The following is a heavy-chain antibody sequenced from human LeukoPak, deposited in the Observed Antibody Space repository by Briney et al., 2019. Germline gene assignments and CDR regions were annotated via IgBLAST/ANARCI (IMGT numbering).Heavy chain of an antibody. CDR1: GYTFTSYG. V-gene: IGHV1-18*01. CDR2: ISAYNGNT. Sequence: ASVKVSCKASGYTFTSYGISWVRQAPGQGLGGMGWISAYNGNTNYAQKLQGRVTMTTDTSTSTAYMELRSLRSDDTAVYYCARVLSIRSRYYFDYWGQGTLVTVSS. D-gene: IGHD6-6*01. J-gene: IGHJ4*02. CDR3: ARVLSIRSRYYFDY.